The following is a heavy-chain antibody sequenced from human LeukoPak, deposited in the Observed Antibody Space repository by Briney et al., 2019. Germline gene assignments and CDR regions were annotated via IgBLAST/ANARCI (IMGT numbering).Heavy chain of an antibody. CDR3: AKDRAGSHPYDTSGLTPSDH. J-gene: IGHJ5*02. Sequence: GRSLRLSCAASGFTFSSYAMHWVRQAPGKGLEWVAVISYDGSNKYYADSVKGRFTISRDSSRNTLYLQMTSLRAEDTAVYYCAKDRAGSHPYDTSGLTPSDHWGQGTLVTVSS. CDR1: GFTFSSYA. D-gene: IGHD3-22*01. V-gene: IGHV3-30-3*01. CDR2: ISYDGSNK.